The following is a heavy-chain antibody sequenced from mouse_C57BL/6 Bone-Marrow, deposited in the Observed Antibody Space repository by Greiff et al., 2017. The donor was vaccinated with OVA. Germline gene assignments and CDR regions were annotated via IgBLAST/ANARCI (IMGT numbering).Heavy chain of an antibody. J-gene: IGHJ1*03. CDR2: FHPYNDDT. CDR1: GYTFTTYP. V-gene: IGHV1-47*01. CDR3: ARGGYYGSSYVYWYFDV. D-gene: IGHD1-1*01. Sequence: QVQLQQSGAELVKPGASVKMSCKASGYTFTTYPIEWMKQNHGKSLEWIGNFHPYNDDTKYNEKFKGKATLTVEKSSSTVYLELSRLTSDDSAVYYCARGGYYGSSYVYWYFDVWGTGTTVTVSS.